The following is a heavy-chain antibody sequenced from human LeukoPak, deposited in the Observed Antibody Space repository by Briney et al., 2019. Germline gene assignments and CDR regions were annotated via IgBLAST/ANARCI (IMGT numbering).Heavy chain of an antibody. CDR1: GGSFSGYS. CDR3: ARTPLRFLEFFYMDV. D-gene: IGHD3-3*01. Sequence: SETLSLTCAVYGGSFSGYSWNWIRQPPVKGLEWIGEINHSGGTNYNPSLKSRVTMSVDTSKNQFSLNLSSVTAADTAVYYCARTPLRFLEFFYMDVWGKGTTVTVSS. CDR2: INHSGGT. V-gene: IGHV4-34*01. J-gene: IGHJ6*03.